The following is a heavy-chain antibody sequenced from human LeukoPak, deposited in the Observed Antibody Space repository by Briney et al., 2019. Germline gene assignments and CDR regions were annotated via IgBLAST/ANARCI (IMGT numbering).Heavy chain of an antibody. CDR1: GFTFDDYA. CDR2: ISGDGGST. CDR3: AKVHRSYVWGSYRYTALFDY. J-gene: IGHJ4*02. Sequence: SGGSLRLSCAASGFTFDDYAMHWVRQAPGKGLEWVSLISGDGGSTYYADSVKGRFTISRDNSKNSLYLQMNSLRTEDTALYYCAKVHRSYVWGSYRYTALFDYWGQGTLVTVSS. D-gene: IGHD3-16*02. V-gene: IGHV3-43*02.